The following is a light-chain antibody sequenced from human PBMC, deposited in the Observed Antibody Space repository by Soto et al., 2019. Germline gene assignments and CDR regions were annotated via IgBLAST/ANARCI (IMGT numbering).Light chain of an antibody. CDR1: QSVSSN. CDR3: QQYNTTSTWT. J-gene: IGKJ1*01. Sequence: EIVMTQSPATLSVSPGERATLSCRASQSVSSNLAWYQQKPGQAPRLLIYGASTRATGIPARFSGSGSGTEFTLTISSLQSEDFAVYYCQQYNTTSTWTFGQGTKVDIK. CDR2: GAS. V-gene: IGKV3-15*01.